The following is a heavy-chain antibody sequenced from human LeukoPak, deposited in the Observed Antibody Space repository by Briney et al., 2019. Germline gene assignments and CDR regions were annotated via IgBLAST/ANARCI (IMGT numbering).Heavy chain of an antibody. CDR3: ARDEGGYLDY. D-gene: IGHD6-13*01. CDR1: GFTFSSYA. J-gene: IGHJ4*02. Sequence: GRSLRLSCEASGFTFSSYAMHWVRQAPGKGLEWVAVISYDGSNKYYADSVKGRFTISRDNSKNTLYLQMNSLRAEDTAVYYCARDEGGYLDYWGQGTLVTVSS. V-gene: IGHV3-30-3*01. CDR2: ISYDGSNK.